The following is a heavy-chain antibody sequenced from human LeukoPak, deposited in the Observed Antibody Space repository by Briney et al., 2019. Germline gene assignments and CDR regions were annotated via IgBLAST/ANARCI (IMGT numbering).Heavy chain of an antibody. D-gene: IGHD1-26*01. V-gene: IGHV1-3*01. CDR1: GYTFTSYA. CDR3: ARRVSGSYYDY. Sequence: ASVKVSCKASGYTFTSYAMHWVRQAPGQRLEWMGWINAGNGNTKYSQKFQVRVTITRDTSASTAYMELSSLRSEDTAVYYCARRVSGSYYDYWGQGTLVTVSS. CDR2: INAGNGNT. J-gene: IGHJ4*02.